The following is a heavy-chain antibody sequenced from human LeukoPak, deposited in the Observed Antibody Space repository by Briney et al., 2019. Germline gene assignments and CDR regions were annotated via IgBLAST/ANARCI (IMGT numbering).Heavy chain of an antibody. CDR2: IYYSGST. D-gene: IGHD3-10*01. V-gene: IGHV4-39*07. Sequence: PSETLSLTCTVSGGSISSSSYYWGWIRQPPGKGLEWIGTIYYSGSTYYNPSLKSRVTMSLHTSKNQFSLKLSSVTAADTAVYYCARAPIYYYGSGSSSNDYWGQGTLVTVSS. CDR3: ARAPIYYYGSGSSSNDY. J-gene: IGHJ4*02. CDR1: GGSISSSSYY.